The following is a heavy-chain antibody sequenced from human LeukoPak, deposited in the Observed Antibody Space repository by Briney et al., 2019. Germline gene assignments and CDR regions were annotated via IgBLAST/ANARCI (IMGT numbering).Heavy chain of an antibody. D-gene: IGHD1-26*01. CDR2: IYYSGIT. V-gene: IGHV4-59*01. Sequence: EASETLSLTCTVSGGSISSYYWSWIRQPPGKGLEWIGYIYYSGITSYNPSLRSRVTISVDMSKKQFSLKLSSETAADTAVYYCASHLEPSYNFDYWGQGTLVTVSS. J-gene: IGHJ4*02. CDR1: GGSISSYY. CDR3: ASHLEPSYNFDY.